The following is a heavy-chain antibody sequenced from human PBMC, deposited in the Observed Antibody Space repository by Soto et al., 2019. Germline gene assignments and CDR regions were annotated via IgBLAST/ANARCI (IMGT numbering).Heavy chain of an antibody. D-gene: IGHD1-7*01. CDR2: IYYSGST. J-gene: IGHJ4*01. V-gene: IGHV4-31*03. Sequence: TSETLSLTCTVCGGSISSGGYYWSWIRQHPGKGLEWIGYIYYSGSTYYNPSLKSRVTISVDTSKNQFSLKLSSVTAADTAVYYCARAKGNWNYSYWGHGTLVTVSS. CDR3: ARAKGNWNYSY. CDR1: GGSISSGGYY.